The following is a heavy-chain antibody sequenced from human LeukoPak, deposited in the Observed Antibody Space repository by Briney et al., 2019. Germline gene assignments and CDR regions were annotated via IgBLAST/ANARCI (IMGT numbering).Heavy chain of an antibody. V-gene: IGHV3-48*04. CDR2: ISGTSSTI. CDR3: AELGITMIGGV. CDR1: GFTFSSYS. J-gene: IGHJ6*04. D-gene: IGHD3-10*02. Sequence: GGSLRLSCAASGFTFSSYSMNWVRQPPGKGLEWVSYISGTSSTIYYADSVKGRFTISRDNAKNSLYLQMNSLRAEDTAVYYCAELGITMIGGVWGKGTTVTISS.